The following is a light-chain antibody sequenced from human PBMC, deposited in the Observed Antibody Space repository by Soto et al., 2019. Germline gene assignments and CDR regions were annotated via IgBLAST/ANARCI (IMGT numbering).Light chain of an antibody. CDR2: DAS. J-gene: IGKJ5*01. Sequence: DIQMTQSPSSLYASAVDRVTITCRASQDISNYLNWYQQRPGKAPKLLIYDASNLERGVPSRFSGTRSGTHFTFAITSLQPEDVASYYRQQSDSLPITFGQGTRLEI. CDR1: QDISNY. V-gene: IGKV1-33*01. CDR3: QQSDSLPIT.